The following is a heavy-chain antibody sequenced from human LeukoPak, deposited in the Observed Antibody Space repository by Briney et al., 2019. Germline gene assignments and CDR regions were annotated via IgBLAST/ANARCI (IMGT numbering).Heavy chain of an antibody. V-gene: IGHV3-21*01. D-gene: IGHD5-12*01. CDR1: GFTFSVYT. CDR2: ISSSGNYI. Sequence: GGSLRLSCAASGFTFSVYTMNWVRQAPGRGLEWVSSISSSGNYIYYADSVKGRFTISRDNAKNSLFLQMNSLRVEDTAVYYCATKYSAGWLFDYWGQGTLVTVSS. CDR3: ATKYSAGWLFDY. J-gene: IGHJ4*02.